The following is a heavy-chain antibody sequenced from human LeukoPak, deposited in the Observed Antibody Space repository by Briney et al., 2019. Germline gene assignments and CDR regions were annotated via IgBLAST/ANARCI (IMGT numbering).Heavy chain of an antibody. Sequence: GGSLRLSCAASGFTFNTFGMNWVRQAPGRGLEWVSSISSESTNIYYADSVKGRFTISRDNAKNSLFLEMNSLRPEDTAVYYCSRDGSGSGDCWGQGTLVTVSS. CDR2: ISSESTNI. CDR3: SRDGSGSGDC. J-gene: IGHJ4*02. CDR1: GFTFNTFG. V-gene: IGHV3-21*01. D-gene: IGHD2-15*01.